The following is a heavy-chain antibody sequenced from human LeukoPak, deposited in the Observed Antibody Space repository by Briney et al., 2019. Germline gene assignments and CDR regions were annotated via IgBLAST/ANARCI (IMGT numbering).Heavy chain of an antibody. CDR1: GYTFTGYY. D-gene: IGHD2-21*02. Sequence: GASVKVSCKASGYTFTGYYMHWVRQAPGQGLEWMGWINPYSGGTDYAQKFQGRVTMTRDTSISTAYMELNRLRSDDTAVYYCARALAYCGGDCYSVFDYWGQGTLVTVSS. CDR2: INPYSGGT. CDR3: ARALAYCGGDCYSVFDY. V-gene: IGHV1-2*02. J-gene: IGHJ4*02.